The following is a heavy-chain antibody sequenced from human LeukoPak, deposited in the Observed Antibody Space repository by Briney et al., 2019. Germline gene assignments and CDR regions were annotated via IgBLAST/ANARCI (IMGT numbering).Heavy chain of an antibody. Sequence: SQTLSLTCALYGASFIGYYSSWIRQPPGKGLEWIGEINHSGSTNYNPSLKSRVTISVDTSKNQFSLKLSSVTAADTAVYYCASSSIAVAGSDYWGQGTLVTVSS. D-gene: IGHD6-19*01. CDR3: ASSSIAVAGSDY. CDR2: INHSGST. CDR1: GASFIGYY. V-gene: IGHV4-34*01. J-gene: IGHJ4*02.